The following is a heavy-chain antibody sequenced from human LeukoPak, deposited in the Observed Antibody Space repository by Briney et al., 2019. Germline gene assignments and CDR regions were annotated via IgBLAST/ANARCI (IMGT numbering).Heavy chain of an antibody. CDR3: ARGLGTGELLFYYMDV. V-gene: IGHV4-34*01. CDR2: INHSGST. CDR1: GGSFSSYY. Sequence: SETLSLTCAVYGGSFSSYYWSWIRQPPGKGLEWIGEINHSGSTNYNPSLKSRVTISVDTSKNQFSLKLSSVTAADTAVYYCARGLGTGELLFYYMDVWGKGTTVTASS. D-gene: IGHD3-10*01. J-gene: IGHJ6*03.